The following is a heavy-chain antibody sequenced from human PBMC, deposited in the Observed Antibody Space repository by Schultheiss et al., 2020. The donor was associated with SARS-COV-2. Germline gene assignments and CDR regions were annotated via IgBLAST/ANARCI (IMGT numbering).Heavy chain of an antibody. CDR1: GGSISSGSYY. CDR2: IYTSGST. Sequence: SETLSLTCTVSGGSISSGSYYWSWIRQPAGKGLEWIGRIYTSGSTNYNPSLKSRVTMSVDTSKNQFSLKLSSVTAADTAVYYCARDLYDYVWGSYRSEYFDYWGQGTLVTVSS. CDR3: ARDLYDYVWGSYRSEYFDY. D-gene: IGHD3-16*02. J-gene: IGHJ4*02. V-gene: IGHV4-61*02.